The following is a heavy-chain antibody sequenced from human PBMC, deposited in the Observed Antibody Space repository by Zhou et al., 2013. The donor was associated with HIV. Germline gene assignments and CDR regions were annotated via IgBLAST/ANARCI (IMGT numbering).Heavy chain of an antibody. CDR3: ARVPLDRGVIITLDYYYGMDV. CDR2: ISSSSSYI. CDR1: GFTFSSYN. J-gene: IGHJ6*02. D-gene: IGHD3-10*01. Sequence: EVQLVESGGGLVKPGGSLRLSCAASGFTFSSYNMNWVRQAPGKGLEWVSSISSSSSYIYYADSVKGRFTISRDNAKNSLYLQMNSLRAEDTAVYYCARVPLDRGVIITLDYYYGMDVWGQGTTVTVSS. V-gene: IGHV3-21*03.